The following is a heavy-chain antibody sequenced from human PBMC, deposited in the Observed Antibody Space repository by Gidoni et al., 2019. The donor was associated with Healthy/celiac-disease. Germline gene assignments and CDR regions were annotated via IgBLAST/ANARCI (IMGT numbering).Heavy chain of an antibody. V-gene: IGHV3-21*01. D-gene: IGHD4-17*01. CDR2: ISSSSSYI. Sequence: EVQLVESGGGLVKPGGSLRLSCAASGFTFSSYSMNWVRQAPGKGLEWVSSISSSSSYIYYADSVKGRFTISRDNAKNSLYLQMNSLRAEDTAVYYCARDEVFRAYGDYVDYYYGMDVWGQGTTVTVSS. J-gene: IGHJ6*02. CDR3: ARDEVFRAYGDYVDYYYGMDV. CDR1: GFTFSSYS.